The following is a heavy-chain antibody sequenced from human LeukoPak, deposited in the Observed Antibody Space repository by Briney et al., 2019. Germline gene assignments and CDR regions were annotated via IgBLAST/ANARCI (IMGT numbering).Heavy chain of an antibody. Sequence: GGSLRLSCAASGFTFDDYAMHWVRQAPGKGLEWVSLISWDGGSTYYADSVKGRFTTSRDNSKNSLYLQMNSLRAEDTALYYCAKDYYDSSGYLDYWGQGTLVTVSS. CDR3: AKDYYDSSGYLDY. V-gene: IGHV3-43D*03. J-gene: IGHJ4*02. CDR2: ISWDGGST. CDR1: GFTFDDYA. D-gene: IGHD3-22*01.